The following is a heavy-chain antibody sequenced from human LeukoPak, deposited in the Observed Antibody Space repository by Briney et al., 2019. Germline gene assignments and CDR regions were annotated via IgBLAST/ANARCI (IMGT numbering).Heavy chain of an antibody. V-gene: IGHV3-23*01. J-gene: IGHJ4*02. CDR1: GFTFDDYA. D-gene: IGHD2-8*02. Sequence: GGSLRLSCAASGFTFDDYAMHWVRQAPGKGLEWVSSIFPSGGEIHYADSVRGRFTISRDNSKSTLSLQMNSLRAEDTAIYYCATYRQVLLPFESWGQGTLVTISS. CDR2: IFPSGGEI. CDR3: ATYRQVLLPFES.